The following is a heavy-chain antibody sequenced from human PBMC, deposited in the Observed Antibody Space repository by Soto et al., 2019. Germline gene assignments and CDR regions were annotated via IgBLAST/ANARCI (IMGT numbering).Heavy chain of an antibody. Sequence: QVQLVQSGAEVKKPGASVKVSCKAFGYTFTSYGISWIRQAPGQGLEWMGWISIYNGNTNYAQILQGRVTMTTVTSTSTAFMDLRSLISDDTAVYYCASWTYGSGSPTGYWGQGTLVTVSS. CDR3: ASWTYGSGSPTGY. CDR2: ISIYNGNT. D-gene: IGHD3-10*01. V-gene: IGHV1-18*01. CDR1: GYTFTSYG. J-gene: IGHJ4*02.